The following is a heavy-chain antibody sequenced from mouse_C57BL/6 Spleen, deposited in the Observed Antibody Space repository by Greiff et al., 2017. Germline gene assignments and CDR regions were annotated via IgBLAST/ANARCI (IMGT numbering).Heavy chain of an antibody. CDR2: INPSTGGT. V-gene: IGHV1-42*01. CDR1: GYSFTGYY. Sequence: EVKLQESGPELVKPGASVKISCKASGYSFTGYYMNWVKQSPEKSLEWIGEINPSTGGTTYNQKFKAKATLTVDKSSSTAYMQLKSLTSEDSAVYYCARPFTTVVPYAMDYWGQGTSVTVSS. J-gene: IGHJ4*01. D-gene: IGHD1-1*01. CDR3: ARPFTTVVPYAMDY.